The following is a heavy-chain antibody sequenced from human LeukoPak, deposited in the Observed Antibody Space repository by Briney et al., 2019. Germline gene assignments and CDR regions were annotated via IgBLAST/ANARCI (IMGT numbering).Heavy chain of an antibody. CDR3: ARGHDWLEWDY. CDR2: FNPVGGSA. J-gene: IGHJ4*02. D-gene: IGHD6-19*01. V-gene: IGHV1-46*01. CDR1: GYTFTSYY. Sequence: VASVKVSCKASGYTFTSYYIHWVRQAPGQGLEWMGIFNPVGGSATFAQKFQGRVTMTGDTSTKTVYMELSSLRSDDTAVYYCARGHDWLEWDYWGQGTQVTVSS.